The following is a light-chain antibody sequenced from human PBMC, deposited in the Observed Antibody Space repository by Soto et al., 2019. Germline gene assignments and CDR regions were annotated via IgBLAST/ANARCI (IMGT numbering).Light chain of an antibody. V-gene: IGKV1-6*01. Sequence: AIQMTKSPSSLSASVGDRVTMTCRASQDFRDALSWYQQRPGRALKLLLFAASRLESGVPSRFRGSYSGRDFTLTISGLQPDDFATYYCLQYYNYPQTFGERTKVDIK. CDR1: QDFRDA. CDR2: AAS. J-gene: IGKJ4*01. CDR3: LQYYNYPQT.